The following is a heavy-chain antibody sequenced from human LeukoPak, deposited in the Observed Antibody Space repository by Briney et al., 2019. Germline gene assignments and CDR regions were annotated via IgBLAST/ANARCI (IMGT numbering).Heavy chain of an antibody. V-gene: IGHV4-38-2*02. Sequence: SETLSLTCTVSGYSISSGYYWGWIRQPPGKGLEWIGSIYHSGNTSYNPSLKSRVTISVDTSKNQFFLKLSSVTAADTAVYYCARGGYSRYSYYYYMDVWGKGTTVTVSS. CDR1: GYSISSGYY. J-gene: IGHJ6*03. CDR2: IYHSGNT. D-gene: IGHD5-18*01. CDR3: ARGGYSRYSYYYYMDV.